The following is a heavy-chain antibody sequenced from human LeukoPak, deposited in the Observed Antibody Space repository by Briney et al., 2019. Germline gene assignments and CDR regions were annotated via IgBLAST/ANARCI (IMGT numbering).Heavy chain of an antibody. CDR2: ISSSGSTI. CDR3: ARAYTETSSGYYYYLDY. D-gene: IGHD3-22*01. CDR1: GFTFSSYE. Sequence: GGSLRLSCAASGFTFSSYEMNWVRQAPGKGLEWVSYISSSGSTIYYADSVKGRFTISRDNAKNSLYLQMNSLRAEDTAVYYCARAYTETSSGYYYYLDYWGQGTLVTVSS. J-gene: IGHJ4*02. V-gene: IGHV3-48*03.